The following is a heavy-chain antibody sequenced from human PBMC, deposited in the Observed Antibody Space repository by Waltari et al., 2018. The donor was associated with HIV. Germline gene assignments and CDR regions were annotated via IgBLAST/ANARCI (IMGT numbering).Heavy chain of an antibody. Sequence: EVQLLESGGGLVLPGGSLRLSCVASGFYFNTYAMTWVRQAPGKGLEWVSTIGGSDGTTYYADSVKGRFTISRDNFKNTLYLQMNSLRAEDTAIYFCANTHDYGDYRPFDYWGPGALVTVSS. J-gene: IGHJ4*02. V-gene: IGHV3-23*01. CDR2: IGGSDGTT. D-gene: IGHD4-17*01. CDR3: ANTHDYGDYRPFDY. CDR1: GFYFNTYA.